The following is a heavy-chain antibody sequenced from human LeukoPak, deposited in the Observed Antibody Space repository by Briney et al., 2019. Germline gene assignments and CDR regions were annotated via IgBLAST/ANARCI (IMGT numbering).Heavy chain of an antibody. CDR1: GFTFSSYW. Sequence: PGGSLRLSCAASGFTFSSYWMSLVRQAPGKGLEWVANIKQDGSEKYYVDSVKGRFTISRDNAKNSLYLQMNSLRAEDTAVYYCARADRPYSSGWPLDYWGQGTLVTVSS. V-gene: IGHV3-7*01. CDR3: ARADRPYSSGWPLDY. D-gene: IGHD6-19*01. CDR2: IKQDGSEK. J-gene: IGHJ4*02.